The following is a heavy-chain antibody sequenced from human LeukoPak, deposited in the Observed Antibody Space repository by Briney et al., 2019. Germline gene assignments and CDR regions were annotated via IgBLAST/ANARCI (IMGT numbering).Heavy chain of an antibody. CDR2: IHPNSGGT. CDR3: ARADVFDM. CDR1: GYTFSDYY. V-gene: IGHV1-2*06. J-gene: IGHJ3*02. Sequence: ASVKVSCKASGYTFSDYYLHWVRQAPGQGLEWMGRIHPNSGGTNSAQSFQGRVTMTRDTSISTAYMELNRLRSDDTAVYHCARADVFDMWGQGTMVAVSS.